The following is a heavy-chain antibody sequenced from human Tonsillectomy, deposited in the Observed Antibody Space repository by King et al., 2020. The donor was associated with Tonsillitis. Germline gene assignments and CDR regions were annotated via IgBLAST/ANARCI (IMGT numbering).Heavy chain of an antibody. CDR1: GFTFSSYG. CDR3: ARWAASGYEC. V-gene: IGHV3-33*01. Sequence: VQLVESGGGVVQPGRSLRLSCAASGFTFSSYGMHWVRQAPGKGLEWVAVIWYDGSEKYYADSVMGRFTVSRDNSKNTLFLQMNSLRAEDTAVYYCARWAASGYECWGQGTLVTVSS. J-gene: IGHJ1*01. D-gene: IGHD5-12*01. CDR2: IWYDGSEK.